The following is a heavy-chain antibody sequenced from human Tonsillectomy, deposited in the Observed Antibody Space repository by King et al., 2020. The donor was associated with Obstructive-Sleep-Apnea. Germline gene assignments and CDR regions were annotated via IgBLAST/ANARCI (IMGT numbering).Heavy chain of an antibody. J-gene: IGHJ4*02. Sequence: QLQESGPGLVKPSETLSLTCTVSGGSISSRTFYWGWIRQPPEKGLEWIGSIYYSGSTYYNPSLKSRVTISVDTSKNQFSLRLSPVTAADTAVYYCASLLGWELFHYFDYWGQGALVTVSS. D-gene: IGHD3-10*01. CDR3: ASLLGWELFHYFDY. CDR2: IYYSGST. CDR1: GGSISSRTFY. V-gene: IGHV4-39*07.